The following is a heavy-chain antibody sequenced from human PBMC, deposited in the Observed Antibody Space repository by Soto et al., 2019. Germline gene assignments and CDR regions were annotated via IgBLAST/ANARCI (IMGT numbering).Heavy chain of an antibody. J-gene: IGHJ4*02. CDR2: IYSSGGT. CDR1: GGSISNYY. CDR3: ARDHPHSYGVYYFDY. V-gene: IGHV4-59*01. D-gene: IGHD5-18*01. Sequence: QVQLQESGPGLVKPSETLSLTCTVSGGSISNYYWNWIRQSPGKGLEWIGYIYSSGGTHYNPSLQNRVTISIDTSKNQVSLKVNSVTAADTAVYYCARDHPHSYGVYYFDYWGQGTPVTVSS.